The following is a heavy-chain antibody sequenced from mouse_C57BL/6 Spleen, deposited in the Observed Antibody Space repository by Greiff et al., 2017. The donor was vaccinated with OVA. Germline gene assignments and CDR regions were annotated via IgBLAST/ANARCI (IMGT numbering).Heavy chain of an antibody. Sequence: VQLQQSGPELVKPGASVKISCKASGYTFTDYYMNWVKQSHGKSLEWIGDINPNNGGTSYNQKFKGKATLTVDKSSSTAYMELRSLTSEDSAVYYCARSSGYDYDGFAYWGQGTLVTVSA. J-gene: IGHJ3*01. CDR2: INPNNGGT. V-gene: IGHV1-26*01. CDR1: GYTFTDYY. D-gene: IGHD2-4*01. CDR3: ARSSGYDYDGFAY.